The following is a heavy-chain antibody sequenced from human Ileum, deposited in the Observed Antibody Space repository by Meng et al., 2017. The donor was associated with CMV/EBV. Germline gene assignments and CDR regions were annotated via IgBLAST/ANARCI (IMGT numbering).Heavy chain of an antibody. V-gene: IGHV3-74*01. D-gene: IGHD5-18*01. Sequence: SGFTFSAYWMHWVRRAPGKGLVWVSRINGDGSITNYADSMKGRFTIYRDSAKNTLYLQMNSLRAEDTAVYYCTRVPGGYSYDYYFDYWGQGILVTVSS. CDR1: GFTFSAYW. CDR2: INGDGSIT. J-gene: IGHJ4*02. CDR3: TRVPGGYSYDYYFDY.